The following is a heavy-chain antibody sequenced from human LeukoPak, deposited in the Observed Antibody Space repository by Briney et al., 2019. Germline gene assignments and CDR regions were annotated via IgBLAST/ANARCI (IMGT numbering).Heavy chain of an antibody. D-gene: IGHD4-17*01. J-gene: IGHJ4*02. Sequence: SGTLSLTCAVSGGSISSSNWWSWVRQPPGKGLEWIGEIYHSGSTNYNPSLKSRVTISVDTSKNQFSLKLSSVTAADTAVYYCARKHYGDYIDYWGQGTLVTVSS. CDR1: GGSISSSNW. CDR3: ARKHYGDYIDY. CDR2: IYHSGST. V-gene: IGHV4-4*02.